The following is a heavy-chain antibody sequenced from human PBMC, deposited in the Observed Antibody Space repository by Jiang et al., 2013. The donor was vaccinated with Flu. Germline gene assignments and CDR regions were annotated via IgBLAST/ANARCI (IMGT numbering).Heavy chain of an antibody. D-gene: IGHD6-13*01. V-gene: IGHV1-8*01. CDR1: GYTFTSYD. Sequence: SCKASGYTFTSYDINWVRQATGQGLEWMGWMNPNSGNTGYAQKFQGRVTMTRNTSISTAYMELSSLRSEDTAVYYCARGGGRVSIAAAGTSSWGQGTLVTVSS. J-gene: IGHJ4*02. CDR2: MNPNSGNT. CDR3: ARGGGRVSIAAAGTSS.